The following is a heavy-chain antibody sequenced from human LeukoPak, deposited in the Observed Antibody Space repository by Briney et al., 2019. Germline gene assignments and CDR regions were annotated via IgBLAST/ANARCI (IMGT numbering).Heavy chain of an antibody. CDR3: AKRALYYYDSSGYYHDY. D-gene: IGHD3-22*01. V-gene: IGHV3-23*01. CDR2: ISGSGGST. Sequence: GGSLRLSCAASGFTFSSYAMSGVRQAPGKGLEWVSAISGSGGSTYYADCVKGRLTISRDNSKNPLYLQMNSLRAEDTAVYYCAKRALYYYDSSGYYHDYWGQGTLVTVSS. J-gene: IGHJ4*02. CDR1: GFTFSSYA.